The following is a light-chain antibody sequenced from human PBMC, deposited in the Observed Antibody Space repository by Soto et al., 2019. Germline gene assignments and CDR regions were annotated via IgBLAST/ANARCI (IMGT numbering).Light chain of an antibody. Sequence: DIQMTQSPSSLSASVGDRVIITCRASQGISNYLAWYQQKPGKVPKLLIYAASTLQSGVPSRFSGSGSGTDFTLTISSLQPEDVATYYCQRYNNAPDTFGGGTKVRSN. CDR3: QRYNNAPDT. CDR2: AAS. V-gene: IGKV1-27*01. CDR1: QGISNY. J-gene: IGKJ4*01.